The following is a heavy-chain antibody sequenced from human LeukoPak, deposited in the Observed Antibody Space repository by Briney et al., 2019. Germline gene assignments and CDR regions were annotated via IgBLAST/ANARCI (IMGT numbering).Heavy chain of an antibody. J-gene: IGHJ4*02. V-gene: IGHV3-7*03. CDR3: GGGGGHFDL. Sequence: GGSLRLSCAASGFSFSGYWMSWVRQTPGKGLEWVANIKQDGSVKNSVDSMKGRFTISRDNTKNSLYLEMNSLKAEDTAVYYCGGGGGHFDLRGQGTLVTVSS. CDR2: IKQDGSVK. CDR1: GFSFSGYW. D-gene: IGHD3-16*01.